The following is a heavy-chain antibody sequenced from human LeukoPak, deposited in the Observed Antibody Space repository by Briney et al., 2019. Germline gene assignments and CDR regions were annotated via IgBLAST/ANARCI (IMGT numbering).Heavy chain of an antibody. V-gene: IGHV5-51*01. J-gene: IGHJ4*02. D-gene: IGHD2-2*01. CDR1: GYSSTTYW. CDR2: IYPGDSDI. Sequence: GESLKISCKASGYSSTTYWIGWVRQMPGKGLEWMGVIYPGDSDIRYSPSFQGQVTTSADKSISAAFLQWRSLKASDTAMYYCARSPPSSYCTSTSCYPRHFDYWGQGTLVTVSS. CDR3: ARSPPSSYCTSTSCYPRHFDY.